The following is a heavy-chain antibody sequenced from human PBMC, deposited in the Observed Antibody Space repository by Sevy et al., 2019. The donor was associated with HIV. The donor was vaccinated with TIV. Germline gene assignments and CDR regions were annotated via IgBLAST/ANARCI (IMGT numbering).Heavy chain of an antibody. V-gene: IGHV3-15*01. J-gene: IGHJ6*02. Sequence: GGSLRLSCAASGITFNNAWMSWVRQAPGKGLEWVGRIKGKIDDGTTDYAAPVKGRFTISKEDSKNMLYLQMNSLKTEDKAVYYCTTEALDGDYGDYYVYGMDVWGQGTTVTVSS. CDR1: GITFNNAW. CDR2: IKGKIDDGTT. CDR3: TTEALDGDYGDYYVYGMDV. D-gene: IGHD4-17*01.